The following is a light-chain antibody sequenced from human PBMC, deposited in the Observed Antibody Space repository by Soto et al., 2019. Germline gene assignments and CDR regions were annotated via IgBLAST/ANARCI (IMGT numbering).Light chain of an antibody. V-gene: IGKV3-11*01. CDR1: QSISGTF. J-gene: IGKJ5*01. CDR3: QQRSNWPPIT. CDR2: DAS. Sequence: VLTQSPDTLSLPPGERATLSCRAGQSISGTFLNWYQQKPGQAPRLLIYDASNRATGIPARFSGSGSGTDFTLTISSLEPEDFAVYYCQQRSNWPPITFGQGTRLEI.